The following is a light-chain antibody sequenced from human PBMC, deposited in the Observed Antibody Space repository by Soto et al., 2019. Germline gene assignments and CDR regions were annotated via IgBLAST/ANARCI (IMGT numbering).Light chain of an antibody. J-gene: IGLJ3*02. CDR2: STD. Sequence: QSVLTQPPSASGTPGQRVTISCSGSNSNIGRDFVSWYQQLPGAAPKLLIYSTDQRPSGVPARFSGSKSGTSASLAISGLRSEDEADYYCAVWDNSLSGWLFGGGTQRTVL. V-gene: IGLV1-47*02. CDR1: NSNIGRDF. CDR3: AVWDNSLSGWL.